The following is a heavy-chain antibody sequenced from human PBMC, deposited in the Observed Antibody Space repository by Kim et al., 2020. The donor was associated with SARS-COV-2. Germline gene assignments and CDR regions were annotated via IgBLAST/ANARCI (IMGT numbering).Heavy chain of an antibody. Sequence: AYAASVKGRFTIPRDDSKKTAYLQMNSRKTEDTAVYYCTWGFGEYAPLDYWGQGTLVTVSS. J-gene: IGHJ4*02. D-gene: IGHD3-10*01. V-gene: IGHV3-73*01. CDR3: TWGFGEYAPLDY.